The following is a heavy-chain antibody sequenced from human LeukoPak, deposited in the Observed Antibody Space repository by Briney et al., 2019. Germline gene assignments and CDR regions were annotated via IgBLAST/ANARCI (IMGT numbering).Heavy chain of an antibody. Sequence: SETLSLTCAVYGGSFSGYYWSWIRQPPGKGLEWIGEINHSGSTNYNPSLKSRVTISVDTSKNQFSLKLSSVTAADTAVYYCARALATYGDYGETTSLWGQGTLVTVSS. D-gene: IGHD4-17*01. J-gene: IGHJ4*02. V-gene: IGHV4-34*01. CDR1: GGSFSGYY. CDR3: ARALATYGDYGETTSL. CDR2: INHSGST.